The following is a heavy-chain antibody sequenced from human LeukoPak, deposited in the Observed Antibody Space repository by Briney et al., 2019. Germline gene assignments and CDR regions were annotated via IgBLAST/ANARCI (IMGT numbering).Heavy chain of an antibody. Sequence: SETLSLTCAVSGGSISSSSSNCWTWVRQPPGKGLEWIGEIYHSGATNYNPSLKSRVTMLLDKSKNQFSLNLNSVTAADTAVNYCARNGGNSDFDYWGQGTLVTVSS. CDR2: IYHSGAT. D-gene: IGHD4-23*01. CDR1: GGSISSSSSNC. CDR3: ARNGGNSDFDY. J-gene: IGHJ4*02. V-gene: IGHV4-4*02.